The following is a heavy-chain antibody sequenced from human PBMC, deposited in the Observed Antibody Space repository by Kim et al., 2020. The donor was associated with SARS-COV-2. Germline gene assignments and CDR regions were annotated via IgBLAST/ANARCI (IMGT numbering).Heavy chain of an antibody. D-gene: IGHD3-22*01. V-gene: IGHV3-30*04. J-gene: IGHJ5*02. Sequence: GGSLRLSCEATGFSFSSYAMHWVRQAPGKGLESVALISYDDSTIYYADSVKGRFTISRDNSKNTVYLQMNSLRPEDTAVYYCARDQYSSGYGLLLSWGQG. CDR2: ISYDDSTI. CDR3: ARDQYSSGYGLLLS. CDR1: GFSFSSYA.